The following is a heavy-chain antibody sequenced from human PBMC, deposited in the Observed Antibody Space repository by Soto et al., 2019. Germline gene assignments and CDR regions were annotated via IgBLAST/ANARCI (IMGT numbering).Heavy chain of an antibody. D-gene: IGHD1-26*01. CDR2: INPSGGTT. Sequence: ASVKVSCKASGYTFTSYFMHWVRQAPGQGXEWMGIINPSGGTTTYAQKFQGRVTMTRDTSTSTVYMELSSLRSEDTAVYYCARVLVGRVGATDYYGMDVWGQGTTVTVSS. V-gene: IGHV1-46*01. CDR1: GYTFTSYF. CDR3: ARVLVGRVGATDYYGMDV. J-gene: IGHJ6*02.